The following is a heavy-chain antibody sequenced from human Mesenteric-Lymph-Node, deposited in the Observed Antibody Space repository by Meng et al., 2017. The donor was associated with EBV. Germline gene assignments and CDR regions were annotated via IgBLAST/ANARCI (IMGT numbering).Heavy chain of an antibody. CDR1: VDSISNSNW. D-gene: IGHD3-16*01. J-gene: IGHJ1*01. CDR2: IYYTGST. V-gene: IGHV4-4*03. CDR3: ASGGVRDPSPPY. Sequence: VKLQESGPGLLKPPGTLSLTCAVSVDSISNSNWWCWVRQPPGKGLEWIGEIYYTGSTNYNPSLKSRVSMSVDKSKNEFSLEVNSVTAADTAVYYCASGGVRDPSPPYWGQGALVTVSS.